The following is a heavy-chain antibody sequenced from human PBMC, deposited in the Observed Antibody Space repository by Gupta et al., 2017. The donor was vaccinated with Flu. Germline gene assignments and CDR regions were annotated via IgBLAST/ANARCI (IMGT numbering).Heavy chain of an antibody. J-gene: IGHJ4*02. Sequence: EVELVQSGAEVKKPGESLKISCQGSGYVFTDHSIGWVRQMPGKGLEWMGIISPIDSQTTYSPSFQGHVTMSVDTSMNAAYLQWSSLKASDTAMYYCARPFRDSGWFAYWGQGTLVTVSS. CDR2: ISPIDSQT. D-gene: IGHD5-12*01. CDR1: GYVFTDHS. CDR3: ARPFRDSGWFAY. V-gene: IGHV5-51*06.